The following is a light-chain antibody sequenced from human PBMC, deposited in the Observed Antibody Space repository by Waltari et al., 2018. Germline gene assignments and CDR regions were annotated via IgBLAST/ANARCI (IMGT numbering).Light chain of an antibody. V-gene: IGLV1-47*01. Sequence: QSVLTQPPSASETPGQRVTISCSGSHSNLGSNYLYWYQQLPGTAPKLLIYRNHLRPSGVPDRFSAAKYGTLASLVISGLRSEDEGVYYCASWDESHYVFGGGTTVTVL. CDR1: HSNLGSNY. J-gene: IGLJ1*01. CDR2: RNH. CDR3: ASWDESHYV.